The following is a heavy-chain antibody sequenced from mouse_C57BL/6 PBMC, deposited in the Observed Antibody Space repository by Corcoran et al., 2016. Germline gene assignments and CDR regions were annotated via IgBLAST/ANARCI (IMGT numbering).Heavy chain of an antibody. J-gene: IGHJ2*01. CDR2: INTYSGVP. Sequence: QIQLVQSGPALKKPGETVKISCKASGYTFTTYGMSWVKQAPGKGLKWMGWINTYSGVPTYADDFKGRFAFSLETSASTAYLQINNLKNEDTATYFWARRGRDYFDYWGQGTTLTVSS. V-gene: IGHV9-3*01. CDR1: GYTFTTYG. CDR3: ARRGRDYFDY.